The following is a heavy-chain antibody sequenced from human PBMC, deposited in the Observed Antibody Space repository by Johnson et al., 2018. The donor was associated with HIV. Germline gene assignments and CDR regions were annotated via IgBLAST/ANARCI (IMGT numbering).Heavy chain of an antibody. J-gene: IGHJ3*02. V-gene: IGHV3-20*04. Sequence: VQLVESGGGVVRPGGSLRLSCAASGFTFDDYGLSWVRQAPGKGLEWVSGINWNGGSTGYADSVKGRFTISRDNAKNSLYLQMNSLRAEDTALYYCARDLKSYYDSSGYFDAFDIWGQGTMVTVSS. D-gene: IGHD3-22*01. CDR1: GFTFDDYG. CDR2: INWNGGST. CDR3: ARDLKSYYDSSGYFDAFDI.